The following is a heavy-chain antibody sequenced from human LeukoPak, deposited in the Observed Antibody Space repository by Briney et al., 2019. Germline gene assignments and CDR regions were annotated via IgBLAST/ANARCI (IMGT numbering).Heavy chain of an antibody. D-gene: IGHD3-10*01. V-gene: IGHV3-30*18. CDR1: GFTISSYG. CDR2: ISYDGSNK. J-gene: IGHJ4*02. CDR3: AKKRYYYGSGRSTEDYFDY. Sequence: GRSLRLSCAASGFTISSYGMHWVRQAPGKGLEWVAVISYDGSNKYYADSVKGRFTISRDNSKNTLYLQMNSLRAEDTAVYYCAKKRYYYGSGRSTEDYFDYWGQGTLVTVSS.